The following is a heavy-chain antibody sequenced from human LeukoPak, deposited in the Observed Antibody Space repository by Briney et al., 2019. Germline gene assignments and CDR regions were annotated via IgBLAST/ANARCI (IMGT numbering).Heavy chain of an antibody. D-gene: IGHD3-22*01. V-gene: IGHV3-30-3*01. CDR2: ISYDGSNK. CDR3: ARAGDYYDSSGYYPD. J-gene: IGHJ4*02. CDR1: GFTFSSYA. Sequence: GGSLRLSCAASGFTFSSYAMHWIRQAPGKGLEWVAVISYDGSNKYYADSVKGRFTISRDNSKNTLYLQMNSLRAEDTAVYYCARAGDYYDSSGYYPDWGQGTLVTVSS.